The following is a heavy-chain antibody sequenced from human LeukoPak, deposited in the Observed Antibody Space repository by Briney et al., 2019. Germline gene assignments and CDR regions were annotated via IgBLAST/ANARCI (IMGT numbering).Heavy chain of an antibody. D-gene: IGHD3-22*01. CDR3: ATETVDSPDY. V-gene: IGHV3-23*01. CDR2: ISGSGGNT. J-gene: IGHJ4*02. Sequence: GGSLRLSCAASGFTFSSYAMAWVRQAPAKGLEWVSGISGSGGNTYYTDSVKGRFTISRDNSKNTLYLQMNSLRAEDTAVYYCATETVDSPDYWGQGTLVTVSS. CDR1: GFTFSSYA.